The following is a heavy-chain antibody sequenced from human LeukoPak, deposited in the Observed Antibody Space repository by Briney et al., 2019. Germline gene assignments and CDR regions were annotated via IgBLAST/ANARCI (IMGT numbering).Heavy chain of an antibody. CDR1: GFTFSDYY. D-gene: IGHD3-22*01. CDR2: ISSSGSTI. CDR3: ASVNYYDSSGPVSKVDV. V-gene: IGHV3-11*01. Sequence: GGSLRLSCAASGFTFSDYYMSWVRQAPGKGLEWVSYISSSGSTIYYADSVKGRFTISRDNAKNSLYLQMNSLRAEDTAVYYCASVNYYDSSGPVSKVDVWGQGTTVTVSS. J-gene: IGHJ6*02.